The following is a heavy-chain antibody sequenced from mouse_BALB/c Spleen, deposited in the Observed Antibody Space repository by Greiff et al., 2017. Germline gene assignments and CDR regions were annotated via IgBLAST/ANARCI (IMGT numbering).Heavy chain of an antibody. D-gene: IGHD2-2*01. CDR1: GYTFTSYV. V-gene: IGHV1-14*01. Sequence: EVQLQQSGAELVRPGASVKMSCKASGYTFTSYVMHWVKQKPGQGLEWIGYINPYNDGTKYNEKFKGKATLTSDKSSSTAYMELSSLTSEDSAVYYCARIYYGYDGYAMDYWGQGTSVTVSS. CDR2: INPYNDGT. CDR3: ARIYYGYDGYAMDY. J-gene: IGHJ4*01.